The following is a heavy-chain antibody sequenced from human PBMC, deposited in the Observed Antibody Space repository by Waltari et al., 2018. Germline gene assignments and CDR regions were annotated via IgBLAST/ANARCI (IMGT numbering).Heavy chain of an antibody. V-gene: IGHV1-69*12. CDR3: ARGHPPGGDYVYYYYGLDL. CDR2: LIPIFGTA. J-gene: IGHJ6*02. CDR1: GGTFSTYV. Sequence: VQLVQSGAEVKEPGSSVKVSCKASGGTFSTYVIIWVRHAPGQGLEWMGGLIPIFGTANHAQKFQGRVTITADESTRTVYMDLNRLRSEDTAVYYCARGHPPGGDYVYYYYGLDLWGQGTTVTVSS. D-gene: IGHD4-17*01.